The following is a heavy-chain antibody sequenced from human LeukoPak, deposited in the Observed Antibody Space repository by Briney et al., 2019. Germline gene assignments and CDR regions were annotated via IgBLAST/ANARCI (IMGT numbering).Heavy chain of an antibody. CDR3: ARDRHDSSGYYPVGIDYYYYYGMDV. J-gene: IGHJ6*02. CDR1: GYTFTSYG. CDR2: ISAYNGNT. Sequence: GASVKVSCKASGYTFTSYGISWVRQAPGQGLEWMGWISAYNGNTNYAQKLQGRVIMTTDTSTSTAYMELRSLRSDDTAVYYCARDRHDSSGYYPVGIDYYYYYGMDVWGQGTTVTVSS. D-gene: IGHD3-22*01. V-gene: IGHV1-18*01.